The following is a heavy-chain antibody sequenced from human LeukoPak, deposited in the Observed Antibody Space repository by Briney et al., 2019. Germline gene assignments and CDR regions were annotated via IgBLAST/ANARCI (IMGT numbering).Heavy chain of an antibody. Sequence: SETLSLTCAVYGGSFSGYYWSWIRQSPGKGLEWIGEVNQSGSTNYNPSLKSRVTISVDRSKNQFSLKLSSVTAADTAVYYCARGSVPATYAFDIWGQGTMVTVSS. V-gene: IGHV4-34*01. CDR1: GGSFSGYY. D-gene: IGHD2-2*01. J-gene: IGHJ3*02. CDR3: ARGSVPATYAFDI. CDR2: VNQSGST.